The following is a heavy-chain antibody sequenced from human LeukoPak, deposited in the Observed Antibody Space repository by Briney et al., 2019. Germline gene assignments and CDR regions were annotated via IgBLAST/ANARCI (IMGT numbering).Heavy chain of an antibody. Sequence: GGSLRLSCAASGFTFSSYAMHWVRQAPGKGLEWVAVISYDGSNKYYADSVKGRFTISRDNSKNTLYLQMNSLRAEDTAVYYCARVPEAVAGYYFDYWGQGTLVTVSS. V-gene: IGHV3-30*04. J-gene: IGHJ4*02. CDR3: ARVPEAVAGYYFDY. CDR2: ISYDGSNK. D-gene: IGHD6-19*01. CDR1: GFTFSSYA.